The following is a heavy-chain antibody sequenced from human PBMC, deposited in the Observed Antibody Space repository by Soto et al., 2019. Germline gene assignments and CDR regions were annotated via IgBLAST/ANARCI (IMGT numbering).Heavy chain of an antibody. V-gene: IGHV3-74*03. J-gene: IGHJ6*02. CDR2: INSDGSST. D-gene: IGHD4-17*01. CDR3: ARDKFYALAV. CDR1: GFDFSNSW. Sequence: EVQLVESGGGFVQPGGSLRLSCAASGFDFSNSWMHWVRQVPGKGLVWVSHINSDGSSTTYADSVKGRFTISRDNARTTVYLQLDSLRVEDTAVYYCARDKFYALAVWGQGTTVTVSS.